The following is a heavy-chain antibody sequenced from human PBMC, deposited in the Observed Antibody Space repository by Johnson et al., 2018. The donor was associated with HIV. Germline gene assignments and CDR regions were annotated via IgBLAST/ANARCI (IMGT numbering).Heavy chain of an antibody. Sequence: VQLVESGGGLIQPGGSLRLSCAASGFTVSSNYMSWVRQAPGKGLEWVSVIYSGGSTYYADSVKGRFTISRDNSKNTLYLQMNSLRAEDTAVYYCARSLPGRGSYYAFDIWGQVTMVTVSS. CDR1: GFTVSSNY. CDR2: IYSGGST. CDR3: ARSLPGRGSYYAFDI. J-gene: IGHJ3*02. D-gene: IGHD1-26*01. V-gene: IGHV3-53*01.